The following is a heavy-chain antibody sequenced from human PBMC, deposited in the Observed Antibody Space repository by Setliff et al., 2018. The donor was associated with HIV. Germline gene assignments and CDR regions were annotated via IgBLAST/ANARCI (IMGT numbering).Heavy chain of an antibody. CDR1: GSGYSTFD. CDR3: AKPTSGTYPRAFDV. V-gene: IGHV3-33*06. D-gene: IGHD1-26*01. Sequence: PGGSLRLSCAAFGSGYSTFDMDWVRQTPTKGLEWVADVSPDGYEKRYADFVKGRFTVSRDNSKNILFLQMDSLGVEDTGIYYCAKPTSGTYPRAFDVWGRGTVVTVSS. CDR2: VSPDGYEK. J-gene: IGHJ3*01.